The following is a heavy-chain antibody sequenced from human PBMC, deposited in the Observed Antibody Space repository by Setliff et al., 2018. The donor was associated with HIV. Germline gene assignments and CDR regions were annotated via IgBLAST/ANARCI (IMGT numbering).Heavy chain of an antibody. CDR1: GGSIYNFY. CDR3: ARLRLTMIMGVDYFDH. CDR2: IYSTGST. J-gene: IGHJ4*02. Sequence: SETLSLTCHRRVSGGSIYNFYWSWIRQSPGKGLEWIGYIYSTGSTNYNPSLKSRVTMSVDTSKNQFSLRLTSVTAADTAVYYCARLRLTMIMGVDYFDHWGQGTLVTVSS. V-gene: IGHV4-4*09. D-gene: IGHD3-22*01.